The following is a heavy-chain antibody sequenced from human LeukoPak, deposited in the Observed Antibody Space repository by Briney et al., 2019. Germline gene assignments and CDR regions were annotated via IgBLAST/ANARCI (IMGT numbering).Heavy chain of an antibody. V-gene: IGHV4-59*12. D-gene: IGHD3-10*01. CDR2: IFSRGNT. CDR3: ARAASYFYGSGIDS. J-gene: IGHJ4*02. Sequence: SETLSLTYTVSGDSISNYYWSWIRQPPGKALEWIGYIFSRGNTNYNPSLQSRVTISVDTSKKQISLKLRSVTAADAAVYYCARAASYFYGSGIDSWGQGTQVIVSS. CDR1: GDSISNYY.